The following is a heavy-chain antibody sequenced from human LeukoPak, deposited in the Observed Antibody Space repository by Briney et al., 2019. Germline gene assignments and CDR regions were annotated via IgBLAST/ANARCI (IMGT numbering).Heavy chain of an antibody. V-gene: IGHV3-30*02. D-gene: IGHD1-26*01. Sequence: GGSLRLSCAASGFTFSSYGMSWVRQAPGKGLEWVAFIRSDGYHTYYADSVKGRFTITRDNSKNTLYLQMNSLRLEDMALYYCAKPSGSGVDYWGRGPRVTVSS. CDR3: AKPSGSGVDY. J-gene: IGHJ4*02. CDR1: GFTFSSYG. CDR2: IRSDGYHT.